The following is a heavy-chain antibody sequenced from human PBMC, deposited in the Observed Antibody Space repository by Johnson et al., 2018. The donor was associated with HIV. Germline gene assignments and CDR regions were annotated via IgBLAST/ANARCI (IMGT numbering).Heavy chain of an antibody. V-gene: IGHV3-66*01. D-gene: IGHD2-21*02. CDR1: GFSFSDYY. J-gene: IGHJ3*02. CDR3: ARASVTDDAFDI. Sequence: VQLVESGGGLVKPGGSLRLSCAASGFSFSDYYINWVRQAPGKGLECVSGIYSGGRTYYADSVKGRFTIPRDNSKNTLYLQMNSLRADDTAGNYCARASVTDDAFDIWGQGTMVTVSS. CDR2: IYSGGRT.